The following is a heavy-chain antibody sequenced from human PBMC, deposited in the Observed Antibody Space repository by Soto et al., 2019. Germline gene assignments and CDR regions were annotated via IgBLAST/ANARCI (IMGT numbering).Heavy chain of an antibody. CDR1: GGIFGSHG. D-gene: IGHD3-22*01. CDR2: FIPIFRTL. Sequence: QVQLIQSEAEVKKPGSSVRVSCTASGGIFGSHGFSWVRQAPGQRLEWVGGFIPIFRTLTYTEKFQARASIAADESTNTVYLDLSSLTSEDTAVYYCVRDRRIYYSDPHDEFVASDYEVWGQGTMVSVSS. V-gene: IGHV1-69*01. CDR3: VRDRRIYYSDPHDEFVASDYEV. J-gene: IGHJ3*01.